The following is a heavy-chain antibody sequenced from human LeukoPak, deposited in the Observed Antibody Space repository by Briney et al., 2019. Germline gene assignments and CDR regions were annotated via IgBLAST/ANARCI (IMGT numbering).Heavy chain of an antibody. CDR2: ISGSSNTI. D-gene: IGHD3-3*01. J-gene: IGHJ4*02. V-gene: IGHV3-48*01. Sequence: PGQSLRLSCAASGFTFSPYTMHWVRRAPGKGLESVSYISGSSNTIFYADSVKGRFTISRDNARASLYLQMNSLRAEDTAVYYCTRDRAITVSDSWGQGTLVTVYS. CDR1: GFTFSPYT. CDR3: TRDRAITVSDS.